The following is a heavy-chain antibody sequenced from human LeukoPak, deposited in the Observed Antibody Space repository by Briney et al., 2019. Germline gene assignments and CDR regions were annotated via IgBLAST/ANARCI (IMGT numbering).Heavy chain of an antibody. J-gene: IGHJ4*02. Sequence: PAESLRLSCEVSGLSFSGFWMSWVRQAPGKGLEWVANINENGGEKYYVGSVKGRFTISSDNANNSMYLQMNSLRVEDAAVYYCASGGHLDYWGQGTLVTVSS. D-gene: IGHD3-16*01. CDR1: GLSFSGFW. V-gene: IGHV3-7*01. CDR2: INENGGEK. CDR3: ASGGHLDY.